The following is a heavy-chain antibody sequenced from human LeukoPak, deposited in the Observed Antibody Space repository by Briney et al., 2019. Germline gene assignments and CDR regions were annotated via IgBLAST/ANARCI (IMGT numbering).Heavy chain of an antibody. Sequence: PSETLSLTCTVSGGSISSYYWSWIRQPPGKGLEWIGYMYYNGSANYNPSLKSRVTISVDTAKNQFSMKLSSVTAADTAVYYCARGFDYFDYWGQGTRVTVSS. CDR2: MYYNGSA. V-gene: IGHV4-59*01. CDR1: GGSISSYY. J-gene: IGHJ4*02. CDR3: ARGFDYFDY.